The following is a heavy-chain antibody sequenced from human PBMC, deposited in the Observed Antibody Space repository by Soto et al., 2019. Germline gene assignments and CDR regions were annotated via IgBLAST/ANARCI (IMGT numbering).Heavy chain of an antibody. CDR2: IYPGDSDT. CDR3: ASPARGAKHCGGACYSHS. V-gene: IGHV5-51*01. CDR1: GYTCTNYW. J-gene: IGHJ4*02. D-gene: IGHD2-21*01. Sequence: EVHLVQSGAEVKKPGESLKISCKGSGYTCTNYWIGWVRQVPGKGLEWMGIIYPGDSDTRYSPSFQGQVTISADKSSSTAYLQWSSLTTSDTAMYYCASPARGAKHCGGACYSHSWGQGTLVTVS.